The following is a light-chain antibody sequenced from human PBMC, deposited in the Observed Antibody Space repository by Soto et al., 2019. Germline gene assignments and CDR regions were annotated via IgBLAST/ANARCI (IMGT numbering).Light chain of an antibody. J-gene: IGKJ2*01. Sequence: DIQMTQSPSSLSASVGDRVTITCGASHDTSNSVGWFQQKPVMAPKSLIYGASTLQSGVSSRFSGSGSGTHFTLTITSLQPEDFATYYCQQYSAFPYTFGQETKVDIK. CDR2: GAS. V-gene: IGKV1-16*01. CDR1: HDTSNS. CDR3: QQYSAFPYT.